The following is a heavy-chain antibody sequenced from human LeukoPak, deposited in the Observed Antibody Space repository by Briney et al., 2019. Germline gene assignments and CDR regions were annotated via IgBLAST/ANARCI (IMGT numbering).Heavy chain of an antibody. CDR3: ASQGHHGKIVGTTLSYFYMDV. D-gene: IGHD1-26*01. CDR2: INHSGST. Sequence: SETLSLTCAVYGGSFSGYYWSWIRQPPGKGLDCIGEINHSGSTNYNPSLKSRVTISVDTSKNQFSLKLSSVTAADTAFYYCASQGHHGKIVGTTLSYFYMDVWGKGTTVTVSS. J-gene: IGHJ6*03. V-gene: IGHV4-34*01. CDR1: GGSFSGYY.